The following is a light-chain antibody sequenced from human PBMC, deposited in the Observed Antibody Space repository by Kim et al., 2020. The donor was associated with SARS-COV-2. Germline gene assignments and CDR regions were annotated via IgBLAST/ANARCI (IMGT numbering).Light chain of an antibody. V-gene: IGKV1-16*02. CDR1: QGITKS. J-gene: IGKJ2*01. CDR2: AAT. CDR3: QQYNTYTYT. Sequence: CASVGDRVTNAWRASQGITKSLAWIQLKPGKAPKSLIYAATSLQSGDPAKFSGSGYGTDFTLTIGSRQPEDFATNESQQYNTYTYTFGQGTKLEI.